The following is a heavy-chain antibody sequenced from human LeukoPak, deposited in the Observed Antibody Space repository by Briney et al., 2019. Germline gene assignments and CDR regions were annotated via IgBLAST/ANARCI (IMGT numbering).Heavy chain of an antibody. CDR3: AKDLRLPLSGACYFDY. Sequence: PAGGSLRLSCAASGFTFSSYAMSWVRQAPGKGLKWVSAISGSGGSTYYADSVKGRFTISRDNSKNTLYLQMNSLRAEDTAVYYCAKDLRLPLSGACYFDYWGQGTLVTVSS. CDR2: ISGSGGST. V-gene: IGHV3-23*01. D-gene: IGHD4-11*01. J-gene: IGHJ4*02. CDR1: GFTFSSYA.